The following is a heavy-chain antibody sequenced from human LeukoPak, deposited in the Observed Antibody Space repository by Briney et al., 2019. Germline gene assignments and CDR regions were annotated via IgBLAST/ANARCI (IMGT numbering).Heavy chain of an antibody. D-gene: IGHD2-8*01. CDR1: GVTFRSYW. V-gene: IGHV3-74*01. CDR2: SSGDGSST. CDR3: AREGLYCSNGVCFRAAFDS. Sequence: GGSLRLSCAASGVTFRSYWMHWVRQVPGKGPVWVSRSSGDGSSTAYADSVKGRFTISRDNAKNTLSLQMNSLRAEDTAVYYCAREGLYCSNGVCFRAAFDSWGQGTLVTVSS. J-gene: IGHJ4*02.